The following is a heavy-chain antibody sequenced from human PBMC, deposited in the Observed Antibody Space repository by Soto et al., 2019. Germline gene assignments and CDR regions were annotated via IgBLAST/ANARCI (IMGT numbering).Heavy chain of an antibody. D-gene: IGHD3-10*01. Sequence: QVQLQQWGAGLLKPSETLSLTCAVYGGSFSGYYWSWIRQPPGKGLEWIGEINHSGSTNYNPSLKSRVTISVDTSKNQFSLKLSSVTAADTAVYYCARGQVLLGFGGGFYYYYGMDVWGQGTTVTVSS. J-gene: IGHJ6*02. CDR1: GGSFSGYY. CDR2: INHSGST. V-gene: IGHV4-34*01. CDR3: ARGQVLLGFGGGFYYYYGMDV.